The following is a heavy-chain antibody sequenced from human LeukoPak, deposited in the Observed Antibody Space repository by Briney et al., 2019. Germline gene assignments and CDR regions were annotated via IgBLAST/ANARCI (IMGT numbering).Heavy chain of an antibody. CDR2: IWYDGSNK. CDR1: GFTFSSYG. D-gene: IGHD6-13*01. Sequence: GGSLRLSCAASGFTFSSYGMHWVRQAPGKGLEWVAVIWYDGSNKYYADAVKGRFTISRDNSKNTLYLQMNSLRAEDTAVYYCARDLAAAGTERGGFDPWGQGTLVTVSS. V-gene: IGHV3-33*01. J-gene: IGHJ5*02. CDR3: ARDLAAAGTERGGFDP.